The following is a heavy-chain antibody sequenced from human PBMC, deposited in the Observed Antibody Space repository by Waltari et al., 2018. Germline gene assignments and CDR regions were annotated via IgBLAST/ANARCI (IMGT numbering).Heavy chain of an antibody. CDR3: ASLGGTDY. J-gene: IGHJ4*02. D-gene: IGHD3-10*01. Sequence: QLQLQESGPGLVKPSETLSPTCTVSGGSIRSSSYYWGWVRQPPGKGLEWIGSIYYSGSTYYNPSLKSRVTISVDTSKNQFSLKLSSVTAADTAVYYCASLGGTDYWGQGTLVTVSS. CDR1: GGSIRSSSYY. CDR2: IYYSGST. V-gene: IGHV4-39*01.